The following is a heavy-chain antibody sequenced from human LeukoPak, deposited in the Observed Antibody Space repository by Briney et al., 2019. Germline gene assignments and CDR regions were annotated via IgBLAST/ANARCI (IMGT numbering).Heavy chain of an antibody. J-gene: IGHJ6*04. CDR3: ARINYGDYGSYYGMDV. D-gene: IGHD4-17*01. V-gene: IGHV4-59*01. Sequence: PSETLSLTCTVSGGAISSYSWSWVRQPPAKGLQWIADIYYGGSTKYNPSLTSRVTISVDRAKNQFSLKLNSVTAADTAMYYCARINYGDYGSYYGMDVWGKGTTVTVSS. CDR2: IYYGGST. CDR1: GGAISSYS.